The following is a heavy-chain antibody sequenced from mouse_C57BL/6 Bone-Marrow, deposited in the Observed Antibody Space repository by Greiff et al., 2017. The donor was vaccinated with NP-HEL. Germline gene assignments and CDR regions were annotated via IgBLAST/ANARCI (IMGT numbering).Heavy chain of an antibody. CDR1: GFSLTSYG. CDR2: IWRGGST. J-gene: IGHJ4*01. D-gene: IGHD3-2*02. CDR3: APQTAQASSVRYYAMDY. V-gene: IGHV2-5*01. Sequence: QVQLQQSGPGLVQPSQSLSITCTVSGFSLTSYGVHWVRQSPGKGLEWLGVIWRGGSTDYNAAFMSRLSITKDNSKSQVFFKMNSLQADDTAIYYCAPQTAQASSVRYYAMDYWGQGTSVTVSS.